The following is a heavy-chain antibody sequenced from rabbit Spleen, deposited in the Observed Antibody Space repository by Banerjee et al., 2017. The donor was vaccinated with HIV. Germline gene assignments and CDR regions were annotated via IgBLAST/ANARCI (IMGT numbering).Heavy chain of an antibody. Sequence: QEQLEESGGGLVQPGGSLTLTCTASGSDISSYRIGWVRQAPGKGLEWIACINAATGKPVYATWAKGRFTISRTSSTTVTLRMTSLTAADTATYFCARDLVAVIGWNFNLWGPGTLVTVS. CDR1: GSDISSYR. CDR3: ARDLVAVIGWNFNL. D-gene: IGHD1-1*01. CDR2: INAATGKP. V-gene: IGHV1S45*01. J-gene: IGHJ4*01.